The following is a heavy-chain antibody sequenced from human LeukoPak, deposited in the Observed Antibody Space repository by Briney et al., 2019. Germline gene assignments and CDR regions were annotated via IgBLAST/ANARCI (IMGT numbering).Heavy chain of an antibody. V-gene: IGHV1-2*02. D-gene: IGHD2-2*01. CDR1: GYTFTGYY. CDR2: INPNSGGT. J-gene: IGHJ5*02. Sequence: EASVRVSCKASGYTFTGYYLHWVRQAPGQGLEWMGWINPNSGGTNYAQKFQGRLTMTRDTSISTAYMELSRLKSDDTAMYYCAKIGDIVAVPAAINWFDPWGQGTLVTVSS. CDR3: AKIGDIVAVPAAINWFDP.